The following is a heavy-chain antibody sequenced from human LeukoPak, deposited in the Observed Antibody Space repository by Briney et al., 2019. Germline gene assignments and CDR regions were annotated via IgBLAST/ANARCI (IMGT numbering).Heavy chain of an antibody. CDR3: ARSPLDEWRYFDWLSTPYGMDV. CDR1: GYTFTGYY. D-gene: IGHD3-9*01. V-gene: IGHV1-2*04. CDR2: INPNSGGT. J-gene: IGHJ6*02. Sequence: ASVKVSCKASGYTFTGYYMHWVRQAPGQGLEWMGWINPNSGGTNYAQKFQGWVTMTRDTSISTAYMELGRLRSDDTAVYYCARSPLDEWRYFDWLSTPYGMDVWGQGTTVTVSS.